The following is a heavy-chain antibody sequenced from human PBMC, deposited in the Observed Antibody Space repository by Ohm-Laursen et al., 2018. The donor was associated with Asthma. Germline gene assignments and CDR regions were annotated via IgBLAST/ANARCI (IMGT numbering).Heavy chain of an antibody. J-gene: IGHJ4*02. CDR1: GLSFSSSW. V-gene: IGHV3-7*01. CDR2: INPLGYEK. Sequence: SLRLSCAASGLSFSSSWMSWVRQLPGGSLEWVAKINPLGYEKYYMDSVRGRFTVSRDNAKNSLYLQMSSLRAEDTAVYYCARALATVSSIYGYWGQGTLVTVSS. D-gene: IGHD4-11*01. CDR3: ARALATVSSIYGY.